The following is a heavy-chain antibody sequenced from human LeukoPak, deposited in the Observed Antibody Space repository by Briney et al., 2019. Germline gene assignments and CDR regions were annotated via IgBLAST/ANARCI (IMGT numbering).Heavy chain of an antibody. Sequence: PGGSLRLSCAASGFTFSSYSVNWVRQAPGKELEWVSSISSSSSYIYYADSVKGRFTISRDNAKNSLYLQMNSLRAEDTAVYYCARDTLRAGRDYMDVWGKGTTVTVSS. CDR1: GFTFSSYS. CDR2: ISSSSSYI. J-gene: IGHJ6*03. CDR3: ARDTLRAGRDYMDV. D-gene: IGHD1-14*01. V-gene: IGHV3-21*01.